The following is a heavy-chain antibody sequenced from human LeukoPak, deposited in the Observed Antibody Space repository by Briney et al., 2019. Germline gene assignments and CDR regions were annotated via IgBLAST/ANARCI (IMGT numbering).Heavy chain of an antibody. Sequence: PGGSLRLSCAASGFTFSSYGMHWVRQAPGKGLEWVVVISYDGSNKYYADSVKGRFTISRDNSKNTLYLQMNSLRAEDTAVYYCVKDYCSSTSCYQVYCSGGSCYSGGSYGMDVWGQGTTVTVSS. J-gene: IGHJ6*02. CDR2: ISYDGSNK. CDR3: VKDYCSSTSCYQVYCSGGSCYSGGSYGMDV. D-gene: IGHD2-15*01. CDR1: GFTFSSYG. V-gene: IGHV3-30*18.